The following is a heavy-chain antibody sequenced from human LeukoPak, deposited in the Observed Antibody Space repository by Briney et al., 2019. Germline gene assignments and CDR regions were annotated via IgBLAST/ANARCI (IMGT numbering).Heavy chain of an antibody. D-gene: IGHD3-10*01. V-gene: IGHV4-38-2*02. CDR1: GYSISSGYY. CDR3: ARGLTGSRRYFDY. J-gene: IGHJ4*02. Sequence: PSETLSLTCSVSGYSISSGYYWGWIRQPPGKGLEWIGSIYQSGTTSYNPSLRSRVTMSVDTSKNQFSLKLSSVTAADTSVYYCARGLTGSRRYFDYWGQGTLVTVSS. CDR2: IYQSGTT.